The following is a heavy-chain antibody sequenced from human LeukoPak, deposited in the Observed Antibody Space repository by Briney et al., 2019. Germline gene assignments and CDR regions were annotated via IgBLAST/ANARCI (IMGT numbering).Heavy chain of an antibody. D-gene: IGHD5-12*01. CDR3: AQSGYEPNYFDY. Sequence: SETLSLTCTVSGGSISSSSYYWGWIRQPPGKGLEWIGSIYHSGSTYYNPSLKSRVTKSVDTSKNQFSLKLSSVTAADTAVYYCAQSGYEPNYFDYWGQGTLVTVSS. CDR2: IYHSGST. V-gene: IGHV4-39*07. CDR1: GGSISSSSYY. J-gene: IGHJ4*02.